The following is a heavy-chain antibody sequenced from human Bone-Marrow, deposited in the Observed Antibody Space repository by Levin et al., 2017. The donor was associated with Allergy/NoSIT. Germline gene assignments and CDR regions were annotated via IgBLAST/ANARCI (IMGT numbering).Heavy chain of an antibody. CDR1: GGSISSYY. CDR2: IYYSGST. CDR3: ARVAAAHDY. D-gene: IGHD6-13*01. J-gene: IGHJ4*02. V-gene: IGHV4-59*01. Sequence: NPSETLSLTCSVSGGSISSYYWSWIRQPPGKGLEWIGYIYYSGSTNYNPSLKSRVTISVDTSKNQFSLKLSSVTAADTAVYYCARVAAAHDYWGQGTLVTVSS.